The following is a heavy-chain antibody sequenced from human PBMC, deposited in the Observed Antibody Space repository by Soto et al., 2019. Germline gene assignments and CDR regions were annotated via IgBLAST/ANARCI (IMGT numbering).Heavy chain of an antibody. CDR3: ARGRTAAARDQRTDY. CDR1: GFTFSSYC. Sequence: GGSLRLSCAASGFTFSSYCMTWVRQAPGKGLEWVANIKQDGSENYYVDSVKGRFTISRDNAKSSLYLQMNSLRAEDTAVYFCARGRTAAARDQRTDYWGQGTLVTVSS. V-gene: IGHV3-7*01. D-gene: IGHD6-13*01. J-gene: IGHJ4*02. CDR2: IKQDGSEN.